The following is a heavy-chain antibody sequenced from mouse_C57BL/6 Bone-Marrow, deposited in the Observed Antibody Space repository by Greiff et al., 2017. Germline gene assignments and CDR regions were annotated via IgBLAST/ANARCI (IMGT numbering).Heavy chain of an antibody. V-gene: IGHV5-17*01. J-gene: IGHJ4*01. CDR2: ISSGSSTI. D-gene: IGHD2-4*01. CDR1: GFTFSDYG. CDR3: ARRRYYDYDVYAMDY. Sequence: VMLVESGGGLVKPGGSLKLSCAASGFTFSDYGMHWVRQAPETGLEWVAYISSGSSTIYYADTVKGRFTISRDNAKNTLFLQMTSLRSEDTAMYYCARRRYYDYDVYAMDYWGQGTSVTVSS.